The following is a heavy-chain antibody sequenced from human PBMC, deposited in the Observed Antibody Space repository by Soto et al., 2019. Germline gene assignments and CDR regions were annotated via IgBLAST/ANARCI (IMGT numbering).Heavy chain of an antibody. V-gene: IGHV3-30*18. J-gene: IGHJ6*02. CDR3: AKDRYGSGLYSMDV. CDR2: ISYDGSNK. CDR1: GFTFSSYG. Sequence: LRLSCAASGFTFSSYGMHWVRQAPGKGLEWVAVISYDGSNKYYADSVKGRFTISRDNSKNTLYLQMNSLRAEDTAVYYCAKDRYGSGLYSMDVWGQGTTVTVSS. D-gene: IGHD3-10*01.